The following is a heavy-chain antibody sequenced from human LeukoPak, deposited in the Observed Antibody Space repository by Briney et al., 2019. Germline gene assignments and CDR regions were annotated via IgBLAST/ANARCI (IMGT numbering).Heavy chain of an antibody. V-gene: IGHV4-59*01. Sequence: PSETLSLTCTVSGGSISSYYWSWIRRPPGKGLEWIGYIYYSGSTNYNPSLKSRVTISVDTSKNQFSLKLSSVTAADTAVYYCARDVGRAFDIWGQGTMVTVSS. CDR1: GGSISSYY. CDR3: ARDVGRAFDI. CDR2: IYYSGST. D-gene: IGHD2-15*01. J-gene: IGHJ3*02.